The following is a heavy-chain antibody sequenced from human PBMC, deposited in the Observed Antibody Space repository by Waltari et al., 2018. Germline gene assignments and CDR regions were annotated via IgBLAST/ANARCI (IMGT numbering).Heavy chain of an antibody. V-gene: IGHV1-69*05. CDR1: GGSFSTYA. J-gene: IGHJ3*02. D-gene: IGHD6-13*01. CDR2: IIPMFETA. Sequence: QVQLVQSGAEVKKPGSSVKVSCKASGGSFSTYAIHWVRQAPGQGLEWMGGIIPMFETANYAQKFQERVTITTDGSMTTAYMELSSLTSEDTAVYYCARGGLYGQQLLESAFEIWGQGTKVTVAS. CDR3: ARGGLYGQQLLESAFEI.